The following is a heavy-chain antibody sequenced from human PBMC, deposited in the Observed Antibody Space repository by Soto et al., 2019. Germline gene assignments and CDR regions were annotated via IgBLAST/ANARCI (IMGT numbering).Heavy chain of an antibody. J-gene: IGHJ4*02. CDR1: GYTFTSYG. CDR2: ISAYNGNT. V-gene: IGHV1-18*01. D-gene: IGHD3-3*01. Sequence: VKDSYKASGYTFTSYGISWVRQAPGQGLEWMGWISAYNGNTNYAQKLQGRVTMTTDTSTSTAYMELRSLRSDDTAVYYCAREPFWSCYPDYFDYWGQGTLVTVSS. CDR3: AREPFWSCYPDYFDY.